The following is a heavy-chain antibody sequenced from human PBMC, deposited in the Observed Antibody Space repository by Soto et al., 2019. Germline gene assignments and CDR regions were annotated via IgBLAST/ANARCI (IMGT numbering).Heavy chain of an antibody. CDR2: ISSDSNYI. J-gene: IGHJ3*02. CDR3: AREAHFYGRSDVFDI. Sequence: GVSLRLSWAASGFTYSIYSLDWVRQAPGKGLEWVSAISSDSNYIYYSDSVKGRFTISRDNAKNALYLQMDSLRAEDTAVYYCAREAHFYGRSDVFDIWGKGTMVTVSS. V-gene: IGHV3-21*01. CDR1: GFTYSIYS. D-gene: IGHD3-10*02.